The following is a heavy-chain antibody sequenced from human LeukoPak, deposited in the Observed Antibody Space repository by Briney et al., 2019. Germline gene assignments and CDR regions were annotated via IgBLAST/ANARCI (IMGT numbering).Heavy chain of an antibody. D-gene: IGHD3-10*01. Sequence: GGSLRLSCAASGFTFSNYGMSWVRQAPGKGLEWVAFIRYDGSNKYYADSVKGRFTISRDNSKNTLYLQMNSLRAEDTAVYYCAKDLLWFGEPNWFDPWGQGTLVTVSS. V-gene: IGHV3-30*02. J-gene: IGHJ5*02. CDR3: AKDLLWFGEPNWFDP. CDR1: GFTFSNYG. CDR2: IRYDGSNK.